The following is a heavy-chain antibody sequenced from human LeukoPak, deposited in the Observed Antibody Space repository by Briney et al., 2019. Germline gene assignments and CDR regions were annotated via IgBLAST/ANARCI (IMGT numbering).Heavy chain of an antibody. J-gene: IGHJ4*02. CDR3: ARRSSGIAATDKIDF. D-gene: IGHD6-13*01. CDR2: ISYDGSHE. Sequence: GGSLRLSCAASGFTFSSYAMHWVRQAPGKGLEWVAVISYDGSHEYYADSVKGRFTISRDNAKNSLFLQMSSLRVEDTAVYYCARRSSGIAATDKIDFWGQGTLVTVSS. CDR1: GFTFSSYA. V-gene: IGHV3-30-3*01.